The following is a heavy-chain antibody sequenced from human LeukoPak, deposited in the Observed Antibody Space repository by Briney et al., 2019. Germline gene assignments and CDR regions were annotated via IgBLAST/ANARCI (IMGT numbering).Heavy chain of an antibody. J-gene: IGHJ5*02. Sequence: GGSLRLSCAASGFTFSSYAMSWVRQAPGKGLEWVSAISGSSGSTYYADSVKGRFTISRDNSKNTLYLQMNSLRAEDTAAYYCAKGPSDYGDYWFDPWGQGTLVTVSS. CDR3: AKGPSDYGDYWFDP. CDR2: ISGSSGST. CDR1: GFTFSSYA. V-gene: IGHV3-23*01. D-gene: IGHD4-17*01.